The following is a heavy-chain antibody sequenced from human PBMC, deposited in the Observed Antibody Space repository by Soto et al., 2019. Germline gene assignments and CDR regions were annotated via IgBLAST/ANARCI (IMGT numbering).Heavy chain of an antibody. V-gene: IGHV3-11*01. CDR3: ARGGRWLVRDPFDY. Sequence: QVQLVESGGGLVKPGGSLRLSCAASGFTFSDYYMSWIRQAPGKGLEWVSYISNSGSTIYYADSVQGRFTISRDNXXNSRYLQMNSLRAEDTAVYYCARGGRWLVRDPFDYWGPGTLVTVSS. J-gene: IGHJ4*02. CDR1: GFTFSDYY. D-gene: IGHD6-19*01. CDR2: ISNSGSTI.